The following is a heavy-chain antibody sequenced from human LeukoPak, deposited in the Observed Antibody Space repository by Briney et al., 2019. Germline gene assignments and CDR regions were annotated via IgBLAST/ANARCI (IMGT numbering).Heavy chain of an antibody. CDR2: ISGSGGST. CDR3: ARGGYDSSGYLYYYYYYMDV. V-gene: IGHV3-23*01. J-gene: IGHJ6*03. Sequence: GGSLRLSCAASGFTFSSYAMSWVRQAPGKGLEWVSAISGSGGSTYYADSVKGRFTISRDNSKNTLYLQMNSLRAEDTAVYYCARGGYDSSGYLYYYYYYMDVWGKGTTVTVSS. CDR1: GFTFSSYA. D-gene: IGHD3-22*01.